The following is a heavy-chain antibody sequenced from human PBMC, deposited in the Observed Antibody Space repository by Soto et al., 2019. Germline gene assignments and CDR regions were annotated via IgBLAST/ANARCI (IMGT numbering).Heavy chain of an antibody. J-gene: IGHJ4*02. Sequence: EVRVVGSGGGRVKPGGSLRLSFTASGSPFSTYGMNWVRQAPGKGLEWVSSISNGGDYIYYADSVQGRFTISRDNAKNSLYLQMSSLRVEDTAVYFCARDESAGSSIRYWGQGTLVTVSS. D-gene: IGHD6-13*01. CDR3: ARDESAGSSIRY. CDR2: ISNGGDYI. V-gene: IGHV3-21*01. CDR1: GSPFSTYG.